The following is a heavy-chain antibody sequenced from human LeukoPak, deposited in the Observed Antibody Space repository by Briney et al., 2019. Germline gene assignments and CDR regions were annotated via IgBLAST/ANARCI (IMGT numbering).Heavy chain of an antibody. D-gene: IGHD1-7*01. CDR3: ADLGTSD. V-gene: IGHV3-7*01. Sequence: GGSLRLSCAVSGFRFSSQWMTWVRQAPGTGLEWVATINSDGSAKYHVDSVKGRFTISRDNARNLVYLQMSILRAEDTAVYYCADLGTSDCGQGTLVTVSS. CDR1: GFRFSSQW. J-gene: IGHJ4*02. CDR2: INSDGSAK.